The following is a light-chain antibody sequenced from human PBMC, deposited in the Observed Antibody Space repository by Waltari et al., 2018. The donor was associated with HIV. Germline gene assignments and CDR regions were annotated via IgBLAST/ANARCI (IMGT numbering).Light chain of an antibody. CDR3: QQYYSTPPYT. J-gene: IGKJ2*01. Sequence: DIVMTQSPDSLAVSLGERATINCKSSQSVLYSSNHKNYLAWYQQKPGQPPKLLIYWASTRESGVPDRFSGSGSGTDVTLTISSLQAEDVAVYYCQQYYSTPPYTFGQGTKLEIK. V-gene: IGKV4-1*01. CDR2: WAS. CDR1: QSVLYSSNHKNY.